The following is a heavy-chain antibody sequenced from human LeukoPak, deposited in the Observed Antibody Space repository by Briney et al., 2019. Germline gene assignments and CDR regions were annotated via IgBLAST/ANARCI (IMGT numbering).Heavy chain of an antibody. J-gene: IGHJ6*02. CDR1: GGTLSTYA. V-gene: IGHV1-69*13. Sequence: PVKVSCKASGGTLSTYAISWMRQAPGQGLEWMGGIVPMFNTTNYAQKFQGRVTIAADESTSTAYMEPSSLRSDDTAVYYCARGTDTGLKGFYFAMDVWGQGTTVTVSS. D-gene: IGHD1/OR15-1a*01. CDR2: IVPMFNTT. CDR3: ARGTDTGLKGFYFAMDV.